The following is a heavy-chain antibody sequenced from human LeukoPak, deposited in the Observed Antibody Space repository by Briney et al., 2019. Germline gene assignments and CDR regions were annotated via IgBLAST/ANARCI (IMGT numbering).Heavy chain of an antibody. D-gene: IGHD3-10*01. CDR1: GGSISSGGYY. V-gene: IGHV4-31*01. CDR2: IYYSGST. CDR3: ARARGYGSDDAFDI. Sequence: SETLSLTCTVSGGSISSGGYYWSWIRQHPGKGLEWIGYIYYSGSTYYNPSLKSQVTISVDTSKNQFSLKLSSVTAADTAVYYCARARGYGSDDAFDIWGQGTMVTVSS. J-gene: IGHJ3*02.